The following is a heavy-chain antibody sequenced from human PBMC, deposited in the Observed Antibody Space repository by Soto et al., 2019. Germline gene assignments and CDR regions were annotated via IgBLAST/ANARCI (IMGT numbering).Heavy chain of an antibody. D-gene: IGHD2-2*03. CDR3: AKEVVDIVVVPAATKYYYYMDV. J-gene: IGHJ6*03. V-gene: IGHV4-59*12. CDR2: IYYSGST. CDR1: GGSISSYY. Sequence: SETLSLTCTFSGGSISSYYWSLIRQPPGKGLEWIGYIYYSGSTNYNPSLKSRVTISVDTSKNQFSLKLSSVTAADTAVYYCAKEVVDIVVVPAATKYYYYMDVWGKGTTVTVSS.